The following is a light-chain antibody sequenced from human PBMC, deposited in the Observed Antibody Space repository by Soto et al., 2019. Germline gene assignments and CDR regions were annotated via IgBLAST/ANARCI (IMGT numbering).Light chain of an antibody. CDR3: AAWDDGLNGVI. Sequence: QSVLTQPPSASVTPGQRVTISCSGSNSNIGSNAVSWYQQLPGTAPKLLIYNNNQRPSGVPDRFSGYKSGTSASLAISGLQSEDEADFYCAAWDDGLNGVIFGGGTKVTVL. V-gene: IGLV1-44*01. CDR2: NNN. CDR1: NSNIGSNA. J-gene: IGLJ2*01.